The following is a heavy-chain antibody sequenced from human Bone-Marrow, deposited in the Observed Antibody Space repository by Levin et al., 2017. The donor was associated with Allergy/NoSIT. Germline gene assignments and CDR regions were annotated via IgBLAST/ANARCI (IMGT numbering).Heavy chain of an antibody. CDR1: GFTFSNYG. D-gene: IGHD5/OR15-5a*01. CDR3: GRYDIYDLSTDS. CDR2: IWNDGSNK. J-gene: IGHJ5*01. Sequence: GGSLRFSCVASGFTFSNYGMHWVRQAPGKGLEWVAVIWNDGSNKYYADFAEGRFTISRDNSKNTLSLQMNSLRVEDTALYYCGRYDIYDLSTDSWGQGTLVAVS. V-gene: IGHV3-33*01.